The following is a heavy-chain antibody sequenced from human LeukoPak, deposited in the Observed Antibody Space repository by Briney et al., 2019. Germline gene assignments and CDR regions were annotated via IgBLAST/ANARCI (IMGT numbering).Heavy chain of an antibody. CDR1: GGSISSSSYL. V-gene: IGHV4-39*01. D-gene: IGHD2-2*01. CDR3: ARGRREYCTSTSCYYYFDY. Sequence: SETLSLTCTVSGGSISSSSYLWGWIRQPPGKGLDWIGSIYYSGSTYYSPSLKSRVTMSVDTSKNQFSLKLRSVTAADTAVYYCARGRREYCTSTSCYYYFDYWGQGTLVTVSS. CDR2: IYYSGST. J-gene: IGHJ4*02.